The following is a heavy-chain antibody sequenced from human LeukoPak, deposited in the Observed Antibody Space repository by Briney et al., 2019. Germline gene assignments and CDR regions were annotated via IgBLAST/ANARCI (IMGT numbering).Heavy chain of an antibody. D-gene: IGHD1-1*01. CDR2: IDPSDSYT. Sequence: PGESLKISCKGSGYSFTSYWISWVRQMPGKGLEWMGRIDPSDSYTNYSPSFQGHVTISADKSISTAYLQWSSLKASDTAMYYCARRTTGTTFSDYWGQGTLVTVPS. V-gene: IGHV5-10-1*01. CDR1: GYSFTSYW. J-gene: IGHJ4*02. CDR3: ARRTTGTTFSDY.